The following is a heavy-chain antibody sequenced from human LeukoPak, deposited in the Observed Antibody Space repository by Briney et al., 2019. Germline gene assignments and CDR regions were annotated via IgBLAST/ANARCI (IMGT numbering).Heavy chain of an antibody. CDR2: IYYSGST. CDR3: ARDRDGSHDY. D-gene: IGHD5-24*01. CDR1: GGSISSGGYY. Sequence: SETLSLTRTVSGGSISSGGYYWSWIRQHPGKGLEWIGYIYYSGSTYYNPSLKSRVTISVDTSKNQFSLKLSSVTAADTAVYYCARDRDGSHDYWGQGTLVTVSS. V-gene: IGHV4-31*03. J-gene: IGHJ4*02.